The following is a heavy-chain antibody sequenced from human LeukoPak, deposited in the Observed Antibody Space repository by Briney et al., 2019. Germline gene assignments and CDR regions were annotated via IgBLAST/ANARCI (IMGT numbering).Heavy chain of an antibody. CDR1: GGSFSGYY. D-gene: IGHD6-13*01. Sequence: KTSETLSLTCAVYGGSFSGYYWSWTRQPPGKGLEWIGEINHSGSTNYNPSLKSRVTISVDTSKNQFSLKLSSVTAADTAVYYCARGLYSSSWYFSHFDYWGQGTLVTVSS. J-gene: IGHJ4*02. CDR3: ARGLYSSSWYFSHFDY. V-gene: IGHV4-34*01. CDR2: INHSGST.